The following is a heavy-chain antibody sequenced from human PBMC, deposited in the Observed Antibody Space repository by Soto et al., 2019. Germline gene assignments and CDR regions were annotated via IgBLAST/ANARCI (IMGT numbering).Heavy chain of an antibody. D-gene: IGHD3-22*01. CDR3: ARVSYYDPYYYGMDV. J-gene: IGHJ6*02. V-gene: IGHV4-4*02. CDR1: GGSISSSNW. CDR2: IYHSGST. Sequence: SETLSLTCAVSGGSISSSNWWSWVRQPPGKGLEWIGEIYHSGSTNYNPSLKSRVTISVDTSKNQFSLKLSSVTAADTAVYYCARVSYYDPYYYGMDVWGQGTTVTVSS.